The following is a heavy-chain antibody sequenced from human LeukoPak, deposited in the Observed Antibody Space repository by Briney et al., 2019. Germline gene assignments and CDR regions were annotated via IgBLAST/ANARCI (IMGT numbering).Heavy chain of an antibody. CDR2: IGTASDT. Sequence: GGSLRLSCAASGFTFSSFDMHWVRQPTGQGLEWISTIGTASDTYYPGSVEGRFTLSRDNAKNSLYLQMNSLRAGDTAVYYCAREIAVAGRPEYYFGYWGQGTLVTVSS. CDR1: GFTFSSFD. CDR3: AREIAVAGRPEYYFGY. V-gene: IGHV3-13*01. J-gene: IGHJ4*02. D-gene: IGHD6-19*01.